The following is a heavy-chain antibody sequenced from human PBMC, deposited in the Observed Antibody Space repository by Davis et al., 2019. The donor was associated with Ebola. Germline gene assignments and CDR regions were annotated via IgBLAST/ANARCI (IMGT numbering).Heavy chain of an antibody. D-gene: IGHD5-24*01. CDR1: GFTFSSFN. Sequence: GGSLRPSCAAPGFTFSSFNMNWVRQTPGKGLEWVSYISSTSRFIYYADSVKGRFTISRDNAENSLYLQMNSLRDEDTAVYFCARRDTYGHIDYWGPGTLVTVSS. CDR3: ARRDTYGHIDY. V-gene: IGHV3-48*02. J-gene: IGHJ4*02. CDR2: ISSTSRFI.